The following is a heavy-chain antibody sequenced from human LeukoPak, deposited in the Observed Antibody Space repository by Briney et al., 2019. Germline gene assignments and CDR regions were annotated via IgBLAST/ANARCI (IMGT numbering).Heavy chain of an antibody. V-gene: IGHV4-4*02. D-gene: IGHD2-21*02. Sequence: PSGTLSLTCAVSDGSISSSYWWSWVRQPPGKGLEWIGEVYHSVSTNYYPSLKSRVTISIEKSKNQFSLKLSSVTAADTAVYYCAGAYCGGDCYSGRAFGIWGQGTMVTVSS. J-gene: IGHJ3*02. CDR3: AGAYCGGDCYSGRAFGI. CDR1: DGSISSSYW. CDR2: VYHSVST.